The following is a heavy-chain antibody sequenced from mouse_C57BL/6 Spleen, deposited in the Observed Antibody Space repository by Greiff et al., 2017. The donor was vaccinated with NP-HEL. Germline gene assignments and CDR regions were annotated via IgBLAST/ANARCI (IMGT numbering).Heavy chain of an antibody. J-gene: IGHJ2*01. V-gene: IGHV1-18*01. CDR3: ARGRMRFLYYFDY. CDR2: INPNNGGT. CDR1: GYTFTDYN. Sequence: VQLQQSGPELVKPGASVKIPCKASGYTFTDYNMDWVKQSHGKSLEWIGDINPNNGGTIYNQKFKGKATLTVDKSSSTAYMELRSLTSEDTAVYYCARGRMRFLYYFDYWGQGTTLTVSS.